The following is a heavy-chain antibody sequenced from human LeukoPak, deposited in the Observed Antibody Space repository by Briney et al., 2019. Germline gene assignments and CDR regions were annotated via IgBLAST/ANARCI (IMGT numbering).Heavy chain of an antibody. CDR2: ISYDGSNR. D-gene: IGHD3-22*01. Sequence: GGSLRLSCAASGFTFSSYAMHWVRQAPGKGLEWVAVISYDGSNRYYADSVKGRFTISRDNSKNTLYLKMNSLRAEDTAVYYCARSFRTYYYDSSGYSGFDYWGQGTLVTVSS. V-gene: IGHV3-30-3*01. CDR3: ARSFRTYYYDSSGYSGFDY. CDR1: GFTFSSYA. J-gene: IGHJ4*02.